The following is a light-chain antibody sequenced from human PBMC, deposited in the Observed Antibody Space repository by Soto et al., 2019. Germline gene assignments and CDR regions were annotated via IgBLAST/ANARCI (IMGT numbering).Light chain of an antibody. CDR1: SSNVGSYKL. V-gene: IGLV2-23*02. CDR3: SSSGGSPTYV. Sequence: QSVLTQPASVSGSPGQSITISCTGTSSNVGSYKLVSWYQQHPGKAPKLMIFEVNKRPSGVSNRFSGSKSGNTASLTLSGLKVQEEADYYCSSSGGSPTYVFGTGTKVTVL. CDR2: EVN. J-gene: IGLJ1*01.